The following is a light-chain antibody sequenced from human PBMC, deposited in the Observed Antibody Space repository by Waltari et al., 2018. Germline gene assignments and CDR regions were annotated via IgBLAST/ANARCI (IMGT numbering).Light chain of an antibody. V-gene: IGKV3-11*01. J-gene: IGKJ4*01. Sequence: VLTQSPATLSLSPGESATLSCRASQSVNKYLDWFQQKPGQAPRPLIHGASNRAAGIPARFSGSGAGTDFTLTISSLEPEDFAVYYCLKRAGGPLFGGGTKVE. CDR3: LKRAGGPL. CDR1: QSVNKY. CDR2: GAS.